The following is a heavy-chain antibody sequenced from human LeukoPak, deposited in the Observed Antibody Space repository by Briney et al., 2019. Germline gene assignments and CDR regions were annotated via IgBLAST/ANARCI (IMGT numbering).Heavy chain of an antibody. CDR3: ARGADGVSSNSRGWFDP. V-gene: IGHV3-7*01. CDR2: IKQDGSEK. CDR1: GYTFSDFE. Sequence: QPGGSLRLSCVGSGYTFSDFEMNWVRQAPGKGLEWVANIKQDGSEKYYVDSVKGRFTISRDNAKNSLYLQMNSLRAEDTAVYSCARGADGVSSNSRGWFDPWGQGTLVTVSS. J-gene: IGHJ5*02. D-gene: IGHD2-15*01.